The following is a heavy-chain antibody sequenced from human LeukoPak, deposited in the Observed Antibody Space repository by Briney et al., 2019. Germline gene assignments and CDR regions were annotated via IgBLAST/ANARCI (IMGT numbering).Heavy chain of an antibody. CDR2: ISGDGART. CDR3: AKGGLTTPLHY. J-gene: IGHJ4*02. Sequence: PGGSLRLPCAASAFPFSTYVMSWVRQAPGGGLEWISSISGDGARTYYTNSVKGRLTISRDNPKNTLFLQVNSLRVGDTAVYYCAKGGLTTPLHYWGQGTLVTVSS. CDR1: AFPFSTYV. V-gene: IGHV3-23*01. D-gene: IGHD1-14*01.